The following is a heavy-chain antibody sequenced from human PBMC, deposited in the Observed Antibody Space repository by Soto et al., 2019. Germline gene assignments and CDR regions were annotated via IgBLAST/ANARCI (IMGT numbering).Heavy chain of an antibody. J-gene: IGHJ3*02. CDR1: GGSISSGGYY. Sequence: SETLSLTCTVSGGSISSGGYYWIWIRQHPGKGLEWIGYIYYSGSTYYNPSLKSRVTISVDTSKNQFSLKLSSVTAADTAVYYCARVGPAHAFDIWGQGTMVTV. D-gene: IGHD2-2*01. V-gene: IGHV4-31*03. CDR3: ARVGPAHAFDI. CDR2: IYYSGST.